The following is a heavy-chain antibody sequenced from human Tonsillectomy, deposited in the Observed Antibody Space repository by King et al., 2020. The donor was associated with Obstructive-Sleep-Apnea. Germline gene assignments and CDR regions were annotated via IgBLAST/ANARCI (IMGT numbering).Heavy chain of an antibody. J-gene: IGHJ4*02. Sequence: QLVQSGVGLVQPGGSLRLSCAVSGFTVSSNYMTWVRQAPGKGLEWVAIIYSGGNSYYADSVKGRFTISRDKSKNTLYLGMNSLRAEDTAVYYCAREITGTVDYWGQGTLVTVSS. CDR1: GFTVSSNY. D-gene: IGHD1-7*01. CDR2: IYSGGNS. V-gene: IGHV3-66*01. CDR3: AREITGTVDY.